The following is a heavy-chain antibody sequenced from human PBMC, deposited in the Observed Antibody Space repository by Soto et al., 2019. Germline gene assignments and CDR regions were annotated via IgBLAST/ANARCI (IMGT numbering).Heavy chain of an antibody. D-gene: IGHD3-10*01. CDR2: INHSGST. J-gene: IGHJ4*02. CDR1: GGSFSGYY. Sequence: SETLSLTCAVYGGSFSGYYWSWIRQPPGKGLEWIGEINHSGSTNYNPSLKSRVTISVDTSKNQFSLKLSSVTAADTAVYYCARVGYYYGSGSYYNGDPDFDYWGQGTLVTVSS. V-gene: IGHV4-34*01. CDR3: ARVGYYYGSGSYYNGDPDFDY.